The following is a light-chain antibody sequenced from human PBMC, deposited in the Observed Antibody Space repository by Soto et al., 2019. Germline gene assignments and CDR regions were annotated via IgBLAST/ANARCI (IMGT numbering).Light chain of an antibody. V-gene: IGLV2-14*03. J-gene: IGLJ2*01. Sequence: QSALTQPASVSGSPGQSIAISCIGTSSDVGGYNFVSWYQQHPGKAPKLMIYDVSSRPSGVSDRFSGSKSGNTASLTISGLQAEDEADYYCSSHTSSTLVVFGGGTKVTVL. CDR2: DVS. CDR3: SSHTSSTLVV. CDR1: SSDVGGYNF.